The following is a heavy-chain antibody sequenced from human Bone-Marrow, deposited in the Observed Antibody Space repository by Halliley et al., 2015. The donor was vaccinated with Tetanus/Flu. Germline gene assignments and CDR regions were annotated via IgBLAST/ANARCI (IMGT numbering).Heavy chain of an antibody. D-gene: IGHD1-26*01. CDR3: TSDRFYSGTYSFAF. CDR2: IKSKIDGETT. J-gene: IGHJ4*02. CDR1: GPSFSNAW. Sequence: SLRLSCVAPGPSFSNAWMSWVRQAPGKGLEWVGRIKSKIDGETTDYAAPVKGRFTISRDDSKNTLYLHMNGLKTEDTAVYYCTSDRFYSGTYSFAFWGQGTLVTVSS. V-gene: IGHV3-15*01.